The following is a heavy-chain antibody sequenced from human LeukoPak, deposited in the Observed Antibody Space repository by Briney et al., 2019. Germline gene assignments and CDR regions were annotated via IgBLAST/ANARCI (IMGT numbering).Heavy chain of an antibody. CDR3: ARDRGTLRIDY. D-gene: IGHD2/OR15-2a*01. J-gene: IGHJ4*02. Sequence: GGSLRLSCAPSGFTFSNYAMNWVRQAPGKGLEWVSYISSSGSTIYYADSVKGRFTISRDNAKNSLYLQMNSLRAEDTAVYYCARDRGTLRIDYWGQGTLVTVSS. CDR1: GFTFSNYA. V-gene: IGHV3-48*03. CDR2: ISSSGSTI.